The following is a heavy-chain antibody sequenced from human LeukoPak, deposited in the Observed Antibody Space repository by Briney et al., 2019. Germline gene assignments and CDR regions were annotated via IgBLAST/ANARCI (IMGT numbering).Heavy chain of an antibody. J-gene: IGHJ3*02. V-gene: IGHV5-51*01. CDR2: IYPGDSDT. Sequence: GESLKISCKGSGYSFTSYWIGWVRQMPGKGLEWMGIIYPGDSDTRYSPSFQGQVTISADKSISTAYLQWSSLKASDTAMYYCAIWTYYDILTAPDAFDIWGQGTMVTVSS. CDR1: GYSFTSYW. D-gene: IGHD3-9*01. CDR3: AIWTYYDILTAPDAFDI.